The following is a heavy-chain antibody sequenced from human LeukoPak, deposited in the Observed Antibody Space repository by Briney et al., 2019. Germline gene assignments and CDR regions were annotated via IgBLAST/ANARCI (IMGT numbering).Heavy chain of an antibody. V-gene: IGHV3-30-3*01. J-gene: IGHJ4*02. Sequence: GGSLRLSCAASGFMFSSDAMHWVRQAPGKGLEWVAVISYDGSNKYYADSEKGRITISRDNSKNMLYLQMNSLRTEDTAVYYCARGSQWLDSWFDCWGQGTLVTVSS. CDR3: ARGSQWLDSWFDC. CDR2: ISYDGSNK. CDR1: GFMFSSDA. D-gene: IGHD6-19*01.